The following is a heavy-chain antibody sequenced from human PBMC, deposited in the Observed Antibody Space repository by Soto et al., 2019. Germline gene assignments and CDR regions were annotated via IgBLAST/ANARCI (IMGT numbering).Heavy chain of an antibody. Sequence: ASVKVSCKASGYTFTSYGISWVRQAPGQGLEWMGWISAYNGNTNYAQKLQGRVTMTTDTSTSTAYMELRSLRSDDTAVYYCARGNNYVFWSGYYLSPFDYWGQGTLVTVSS. CDR1: GYTFTSYG. CDR3: ARGNNYVFWSGYYLSPFDY. V-gene: IGHV1-18*04. CDR2: ISAYNGNT. J-gene: IGHJ4*02. D-gene: IGHD3-3*01.